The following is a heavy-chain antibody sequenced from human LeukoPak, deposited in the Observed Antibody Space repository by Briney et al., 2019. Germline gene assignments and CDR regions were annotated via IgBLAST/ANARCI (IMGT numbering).Heavy chain of an antibody. Sequence: GASVKVSCKASGYTFTSYYMHWVRQAPGQGLEWLGGIVPLFGTAGYAQKFQGRVTITKDESTRTVYLELTSLTSDDTAVYYCARDVHGDYGSGWFDPWGQGTLVSVSS. J-gene: IGHJ5*02. CDR3: ARDVHGDYGSGWFDP. V-gene: IGHV1-46*01. D-gene: IGHD4-17*01. CDR2: IVPLFGTA. CDR1: GYTFTSYY.